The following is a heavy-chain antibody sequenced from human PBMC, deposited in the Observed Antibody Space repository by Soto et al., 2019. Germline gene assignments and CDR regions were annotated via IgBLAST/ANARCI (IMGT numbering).Heavy chain of an antibody. Sequence: GGSLRLSCAASGFNFDDYAMHWVRQAQGKGLEWVSGISWNSGSIGYADSVKGRFTISRDNAKNSLYLQMDSLRAEDTALHYCAKAVRSSSWYPPDYWGQGTLVTVSS. CDR2: ISWNSGSI. D-gene: IGHD6-13*01. CDR1: GFNFDDYA. CDR3: AKAVRSSSWYPPDY. V-gene: IGHV3-9*01. J-gene: IGHJ4*02.